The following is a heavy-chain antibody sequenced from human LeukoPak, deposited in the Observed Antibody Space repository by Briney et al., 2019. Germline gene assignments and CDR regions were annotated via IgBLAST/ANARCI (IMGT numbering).Heavy chain of an antibody. J-gene: IGHJ3*02. CDR2: IYYSGST. V-gene: IGHV4-61*08. Sequence: PSETLSLTCTVSGGSISSGDYYWSWIRQPPGKGLEWIGYIYYSGSTNYNPSLKSRVTISVDTSKNQFSLKLSSVTAADTAVYYCARDRAYYDFWSGWYDDAFDIWGQGTMVTVSS. CDR3: ARDRAYYDFWSGWYDDAFDI. CDR1: GGSISSGDYY. D-gene: IGHD3-3*01.